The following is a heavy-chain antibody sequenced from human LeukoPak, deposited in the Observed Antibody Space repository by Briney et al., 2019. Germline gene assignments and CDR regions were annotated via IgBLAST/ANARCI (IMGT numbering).Heavy chain of an antibody. J-gene: IGHJ4*02. Sequence: ASVKVSCKASGYTFTVYYMHWVRQAPGQGHEWMGWINPNSGATNFAQKFQGRVTMTRDTSISTAYMELSRLRSDDTAVYYCARDTGSPYYFDYWGQGTLVTVSS. CDR2: INPNSGAT. CDR1: GYTFTVYY. D-gene: IGHD3-10*01. CDR3: ARDTGSPYYFDY. V-gene: IGHV1-2*02.